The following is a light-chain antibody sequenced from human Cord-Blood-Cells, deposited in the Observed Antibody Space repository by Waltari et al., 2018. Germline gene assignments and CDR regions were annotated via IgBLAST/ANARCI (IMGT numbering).Light chain of an antibody. V-gene: IGLV2-14*03. CDR3: SSYTSSSTWV. CDR2: DVS. CDR1: SSDVGGYNY. Sequence: QSALTQPASVSGSPGQSITISCTGTSSDVGGYNYVSWYQQHPGKAPKHIIYDVSNRPSGVSNRFSGSKSGNTASLTISGLQAEDEADYYCSSYTSSSTWVFGGGTKLTVL. J-gene: IGLJ3*02.